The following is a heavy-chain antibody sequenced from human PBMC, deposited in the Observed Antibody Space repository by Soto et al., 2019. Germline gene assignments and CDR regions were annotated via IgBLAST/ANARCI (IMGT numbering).Heavy chain of an antibody. CDR2: IYYSGST. V-gene: IGHV4-59*01. CDR3: ARFLSSGWNYYYYGMDV. CDR1: GGSISSYY. Sequence: SETLSLTCTVPGGSISSYYWSGIRQPPGKGLEWIGYIYYSGSTNYNPSLKSRVTISVDTSKNQFSLKLSSVTAADTAVYYCARFLSSGWNYYYYGMDVWGQGTTVTVSS. D-gene: IGHD6-19*01. J-gene: IGHJ6*02.